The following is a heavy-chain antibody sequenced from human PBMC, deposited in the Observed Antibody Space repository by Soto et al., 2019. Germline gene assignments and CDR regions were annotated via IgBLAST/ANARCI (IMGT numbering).Heavy chain of an antibody. Sequence: QITLKESGPTLVKPTQTLTLTCTFSGFSLSTSGVGVGWIRQPPGKALEWLALIYWDDDKRYSPSLKSRLTITKVTSKNQVVLTMTNMDPVDTATYYCAHSIGGSCPFDYWGQGTLVTVSS. D-gene: IGHD2-15*01. J-gene: IGHJ4*02. V-gene: IGHV2-5*02. CDR2: IYWDDDK. CDR1: GFSLSTSGVG. CDR3: AHSIGGSCPFDY.